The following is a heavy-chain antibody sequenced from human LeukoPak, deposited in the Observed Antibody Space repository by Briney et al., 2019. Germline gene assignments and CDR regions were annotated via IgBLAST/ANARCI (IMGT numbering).Heavy chain of an antibody. CDR2: IYYSGST. D-gene: IGHD6-19*01. Sequence: SETLSLTCTVSGGSISSSSYYWGWIPQPPGKGLEWIGSIYYSGSTYYNPSLKSRVTISVDTSKNQFSLKLSSLTAADTAVYYCAREPGIAVAVDYWGQGTLVTVSS. J-gene: IGHJ4*02. CDR3: AREPGIAVAVDY. CDR1: GGSISSSSYY. V-gene: IGHV4-39*07.